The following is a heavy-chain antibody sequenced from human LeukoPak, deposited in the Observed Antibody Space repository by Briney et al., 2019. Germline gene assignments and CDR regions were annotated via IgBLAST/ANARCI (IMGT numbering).Heavy chain of an antibody. J-gene: IGHJ4*02. CDR1: GFTFSNAW. CDR3: ARDYRHPPSVPAAGTFDH. D-gene: IGHD6-13*01. Sequence: PGGSLRLSCAASGFTFSNAWMSWVRQAPGKGLEWVGRIKSKTDGGTTDYAAPVKGRFTISRDDSKNTLYLQMNSLRAEDTAVFYCARDYRHPPSVPAAGTFDHWGQGTLVTVSS. CDR2: IKSKTDGGTT. V-gene: IGHV3-15*01.